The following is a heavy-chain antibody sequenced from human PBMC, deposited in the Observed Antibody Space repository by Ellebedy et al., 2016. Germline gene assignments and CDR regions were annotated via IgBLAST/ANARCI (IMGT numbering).Heavy chain of an antibody. Sequence: SETLSLXXSVSAASITSDFSYWGWIRQPPGKGLEWIGNIFYSGGTYYNPSLKSRVSMSVDTSKRQFSLKLRSVTAADTAVYYCARGDPSDVWGQGTTVTVSS. CDR1: AASITSDFSY. V-gene: IGHV4-39*07. D-gene: IGHD2-21*02. CDR2: IFYSGGT. CDR3: ARGDPSDV. J-gene: IGHJ6*02.